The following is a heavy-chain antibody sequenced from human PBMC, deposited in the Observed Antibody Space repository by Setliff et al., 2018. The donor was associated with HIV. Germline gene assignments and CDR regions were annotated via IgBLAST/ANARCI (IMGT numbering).Heavy chain of an antibody. V-gene: IGHV3-9*03. CDR2: VSWNSGSI. CDR1: GFIFDDYA. J-gene: IGHJ4*02. D-gene: IGHD1-26*01. CDR3: AKGVGATWDYYFDY. Sequence: GGSLRLSCAAPGFIFDDYAMHWVRQAPGKGLEWVSGVSWNSGSIGYADSVKGRFTISRDNAKNSLYLQMNSLRAEDMALYYCAKGVGATWDYYFDYWGQGTLVTVSS.